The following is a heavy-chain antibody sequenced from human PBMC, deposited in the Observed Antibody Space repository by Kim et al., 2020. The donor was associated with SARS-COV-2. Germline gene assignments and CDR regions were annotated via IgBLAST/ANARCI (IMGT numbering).Heavy chain of an antibody. V-gene: IGHV3-30*18. CDR3: AKDWAWIRNRYYYGSGSYFDY. J-gene: IGHJ4*02. D-gene: IGHD3-10*01. Sequence: GGSLRLSCAASGVTFSNYGMHWVRQAPGKGLEWVAVISYDGSHKYYADSVKGRFTISRDNSKNTLSLQMSSLRADDTAVYYCAKDWAWIRNRYYYGSGSYFDYWGQGTLVTVSS. CDR1: GVTFSNYG. CDR2: ISYDGSHK.